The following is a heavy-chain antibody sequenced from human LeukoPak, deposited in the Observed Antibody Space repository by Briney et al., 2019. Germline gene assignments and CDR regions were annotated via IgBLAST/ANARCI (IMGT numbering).Heavy chain of an antibody. CDR2: ISAYNGNT. J-gene: IGHJ5*02. D-gene: IGHD2-2*01. CDR3: ARVPSYQLPRGPQYNWFDP. V-gene: IGHV1-18*01. Sequence: ASVKVSCRASGDTFTSYGISWVRQAPGQGLEWMGWISAYNGNTNYAQQLQGRVTMTTDTSTSTAYMELRSLRSDDTAVYYCARVPSYQLPRGPQYNWFDPWGEGTLVTVSS. CDR1: GDTFTSYG.